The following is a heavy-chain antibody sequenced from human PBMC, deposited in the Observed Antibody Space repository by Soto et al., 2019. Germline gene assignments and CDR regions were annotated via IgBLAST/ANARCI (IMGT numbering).Heavy chain of an antibody. Sequence: QVQLQVSGPGLVKPSETLTLTCTISNGSIGTNYWSWLRQPPVKPLEWIGHIYYSGTTNYNPSLKSRVTLSVDMSKSPFSLKLTSATDADTAVYYCARPRWTSGYYLVFDSWGQGTLVTVSS. D-gene: IGHD3-3*01. V-gene: IGHV4-59*08. J-gene: IGHJ4*02. CDR2: IYYSGTT. CDR3: ARPRWTSGYYLVFDS. CDR1: NGSIGTNY.